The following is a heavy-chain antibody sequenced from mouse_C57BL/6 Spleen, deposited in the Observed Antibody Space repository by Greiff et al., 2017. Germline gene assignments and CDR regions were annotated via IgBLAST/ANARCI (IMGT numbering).Heavy chain of an antibody. J-gene: IGHJ1*03. V-gene: IGHV1-62-2*01. Sequence: VQLQPSVAELVKPGASVKLSCKASGYTFPEYTIHWVKQRSGQGLEWLGWFYPGSGSIKYNEKFKDKATLTADKSSSTVYMELSRLTSEDSAVYFCARHEDYYGSSYWYFDVWGTGTTVTVSS. CDR2: FYPGSGSI. CDR3: ARHEDYYGSSYWYFDV. CDR1: GYTFPEYT. D-gene: IGHD1-1*01.